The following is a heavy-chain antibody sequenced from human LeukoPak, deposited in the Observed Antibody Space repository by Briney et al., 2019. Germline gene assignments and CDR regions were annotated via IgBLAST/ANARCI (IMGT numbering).Heavy chain of an antibody. CDR2: IGVNT. J-gene: IGHJ4*02. Sequence: GGSLRLSCAASGFTFSNYAMSWVRQAPGKGLEWVSAIGVNTYYTDSVKGRFIASRDNSKNTLYQQMNSLRAEDTAVYYCAKDPAYYYDSSDYTDYWGQGTLVTVSS. V-gene: IGHV3-23*01. CDR3: AKDPAYYYDSSDYTDY. CDR1: GFTFSNYA. D-gene: IGHD3-22*01.